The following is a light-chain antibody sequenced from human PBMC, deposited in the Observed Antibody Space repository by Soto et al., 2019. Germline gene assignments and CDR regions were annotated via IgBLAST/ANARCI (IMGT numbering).Light chain of an antibody. V-gene: IGKV3-11*01. J-gene: IGKJ1*01. Sequence: EIVLTQSPATLSLSPGERATLSCRASQSVSSYLAWYQQKPGQAPRLLLYDASNSATGIPARFSGSGSGTGFTLTISSLEPEDFAVHYCQLRSNCPPPWTFGQGPKVEIK. CDR3: QLRSNCPPPWT. CDR1: QSVSSY. CDR2: DAS.